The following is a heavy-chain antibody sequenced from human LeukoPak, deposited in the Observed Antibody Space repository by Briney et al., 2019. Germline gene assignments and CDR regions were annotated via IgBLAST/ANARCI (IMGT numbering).Heavy chain of an antibody. CDR3: AREASGWYLNYFDY. V-gene: IGHV4-4*07. J-gene: IGHJ4*02. CDR2: IYTSGST. Sequence: SETLSLTCTVSGGSISSYYWSWIRQPAGKGLEWIGRIYTSGSTNYSPSLKSRVTMSVDTSKNQFSLKLSSVTAADTAVYYCAREASGWYLNYFDYWGQGTLVTVSS. D-gene: IGHD6-19*01. CDR1: GGSISSYY.